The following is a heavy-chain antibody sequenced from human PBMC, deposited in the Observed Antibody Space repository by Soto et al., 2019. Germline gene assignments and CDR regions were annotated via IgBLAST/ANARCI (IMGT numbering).Heavy chain of an antibody. CDR2: IYHSGST. CDR1: GGPISSSNW. Sequence: SETLSLTCAVSGGPISSSNWWSWVRQPPGKGLEWIGEIYHSGSTNYNPSLKSRVTISVDKSKNQFSLKLSSVTAADTAVYYCARVRSAKEGYFDYWGQGTLVTVSS. D-gene: IGHD6-25*01. CDR3: ARVRSAKEGYFDY. V-gene: IGHV4-4*02. J-gene: IGHJ4*02.